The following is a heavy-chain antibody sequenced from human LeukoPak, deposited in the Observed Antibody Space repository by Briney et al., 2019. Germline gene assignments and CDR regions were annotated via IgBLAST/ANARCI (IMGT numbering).Heavy chain of an antibody. CDR3: ARDQVRISADP. V-gene: IGHV1-2*02. Sequence: ASVKVSCKASGYTFTVYYMQGVRQAPGQGLEWMGWINPNSGATKFAQKFQGRVTMTRDTSISTAYMELGRLRSDDTAVYYCARDQVRISADPWGQETVVTVSS. D-gene: IGHD2-21*01. CDR2: INPNSGAT. CDR1: GYTFTVYY. J-gene: IGHJ5*02.